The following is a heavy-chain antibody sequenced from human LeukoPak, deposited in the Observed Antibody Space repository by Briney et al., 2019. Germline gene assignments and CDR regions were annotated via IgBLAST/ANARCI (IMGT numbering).Heavy chain of an antibody. V-gene: IGHV4-4*08. D-gene: IGHD3-3*01. CDR1: GGSVSDYY. CDR2: IYTSGST. J-gene: IGHJ4*02. CDR3: ARSTTITIFGVVIPYYFDY. Sequence: PSETLSLTCTVSGGSVSDYYWSWIRQPPGKGLEWIGRIYTSGSTNYNPFLKSRVTISVDTSKNQFSLKLSSVTAADTAVYYCARSTTITIFGVVIPYYFDYWGQGTLVTVSS.